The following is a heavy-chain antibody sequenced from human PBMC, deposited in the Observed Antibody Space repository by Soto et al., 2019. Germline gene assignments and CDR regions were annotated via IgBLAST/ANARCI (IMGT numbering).Heavy chain of an antibody. CDR2: INHSGST. CDR1: GGSFSGYY. CDR3: AREWYYYDSSGYPEDWYFDL. D-gene: IGHD3-22*01. V-gene: IGHV4-34*01. Sequence: QVQLQQWGAGLLKPSETLSLTCAVYGGSFSGYYWSWIRQPPGKGLEWIGEINHSGSTNYTPSLKSRVTISVDTSKNQFSLKLSSVTAAETAVYYCAREWYYYDSSGYPEDWYFDLWGRGTLVTVSS. J-gene: IGHJ2*01.